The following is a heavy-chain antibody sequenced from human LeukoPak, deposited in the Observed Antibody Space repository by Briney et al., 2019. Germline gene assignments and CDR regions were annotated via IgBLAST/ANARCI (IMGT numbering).Heavy chain of an antibody. V-gene: IGHV1-18*01. CDR3: ATISRIAVAGALGAFDI. CDR1: GYTFTSYG. J-gene: IGHJ3*02. Sequence: ASVKVSCKASGYTFTSYGISWVRQAPGHGLEWMGWISTYNGNTNYAQKLQGRVIMTTDTSTSTAYMELRSLRSDDTAVYYCATISRIAVAGALGAFDIWGQGTMVTVSS. D-gene: IGHD6-19*01. CDR2: ISTYNGNT.